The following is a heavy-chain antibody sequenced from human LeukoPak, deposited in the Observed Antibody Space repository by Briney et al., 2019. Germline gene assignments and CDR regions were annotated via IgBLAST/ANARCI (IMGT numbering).Heavy chain of an antibody. V-gene: IGHV3-30-3*01. J-gene: IGHJ6*04. Sequence: PGGSLRLSCAASGFTVSSNYMSWVRQAPGKGLEWVAVISYDGSNKYYADSVKGRFTISRDNSKNTLYLQMNSLRAEDTAVYYCARDHCSSTSCYVDVWGKGTTVTVSS. D-gene: IGHD2-2*01. CDR1: GFTVSSNY. CDR3: ARDHCSSTSCYVDV. CDR2: ISYDGSNK.